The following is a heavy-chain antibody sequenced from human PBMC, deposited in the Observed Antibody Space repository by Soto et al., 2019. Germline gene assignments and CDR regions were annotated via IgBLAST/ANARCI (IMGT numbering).Heavy chain of an antibody. CDR3: ARDLDWRRYHELSY. CDR2: ISGYNGNT. CDR1: GYTFTSYG. V-gene: IGHV1-18*01. D-gene: IGHD2-2*01. Sequence: ASVKVSCKASGYTFTSYGIIWVRQAPGQGLEWMGWISGYNGNTNYAQKLQGRVTMTTDTSTSTAYMEVRSLRSDDTAVYYCARDLDWRRYHELSYWGQGTLVTVSS. J-gene: IGHJ4*02.